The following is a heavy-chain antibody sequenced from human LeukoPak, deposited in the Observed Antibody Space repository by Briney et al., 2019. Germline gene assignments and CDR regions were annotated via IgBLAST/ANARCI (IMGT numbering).Heavy chain of an antibody. J-gene: IGHJ4*02. CDR2: IYYSGST. CDR1: GGSISSGGYY. Sequence: SETLSLTCTVSGGSISSGGYYWSWIRQHPGKGLEWIGYIYYSGSTYYNPSLKSRVTISVDTSKNQFSLKLSSVTAADTAVYYCARSGYYYDRSGYLYYFDYWGQGTLVTVSS. V-gene: IGHV4-31*03. CDR3: ARSGYYYDRSGYLYYFDY. D-gene: IGHD3-22*01.